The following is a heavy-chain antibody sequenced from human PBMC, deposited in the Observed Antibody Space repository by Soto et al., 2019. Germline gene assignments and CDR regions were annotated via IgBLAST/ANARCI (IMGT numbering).Heavy chain of an antibody. V-gene: IGHV1-18*01. J-gene: IGHJ4*02. CDR2: ISAYNGNT. D-gene: IGHD6-13*01. CDR1: GYTFTSYG. Sequence: QVQLVQSGAEVKKPGASVKVSCKASGYTFTSYGISWVRQAPGQGLEWMGWISAYNGNTNYAQKLQGRVTITTDTSTSPAYMELRSLRPDDTAVYYCARDLAAAGPFDYWGQGTLVTVSS. CDR3: ARDLAAAGPFDY.